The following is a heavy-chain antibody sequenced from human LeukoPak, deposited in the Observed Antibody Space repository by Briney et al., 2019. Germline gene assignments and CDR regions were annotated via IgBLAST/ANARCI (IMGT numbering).Heavy chain of an antibody. J-gene: IGHJ3*02. CDR1: GVTFSGSA. CDR3: PSSLAYCGGDCPLDAFDI. Sequence: GGSLRLSCAAPGVTFSGSAMHCVRQASGKGREWVGRIRSEANNYATAYAASVKHRFTIYRVDSKNTAYLQMNRLKTEDTAVYYCPSSLAYCGGDCPLDAFDIWGQGTMVTVSS. D-gene: IGHD2-21*02. CDR2: IRSEANNYAT. V-gene: IGHV3-73*01.